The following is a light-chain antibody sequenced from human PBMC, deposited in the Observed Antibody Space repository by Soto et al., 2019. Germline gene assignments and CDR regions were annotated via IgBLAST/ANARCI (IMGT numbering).Light chain of an antibody. CDR2: TNT. V-gene: IGLV1-44*01. CDR1: SSNIGSNT. J-gene: IGLJ1*01. Sequence: QSVLTQPPSASGTPGQRITVSCSGSSSNIGSNTVNWYQQLPGTAPKLLIYTNTQRPSGVPDRFSGSKSGTSASLAISGLQCEDEADYYCAAWDDSLNGYVFATGTKLTVL. CDR3: AAWDDSLNGYV.